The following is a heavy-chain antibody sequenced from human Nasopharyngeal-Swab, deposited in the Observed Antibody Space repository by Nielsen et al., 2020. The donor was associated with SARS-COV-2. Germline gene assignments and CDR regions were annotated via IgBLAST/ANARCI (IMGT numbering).Heavy chain of an antibody. CDR3: ANVRVASAGTFDF. Sequence: VRQAPGKGPEWIGEIHRGGTTNYNPSLESRVTISLDTSKNQFSLRLNSVTAADTAVYYCANVRVASAGTFDFWGLGTLVTVSS. CDR2: IHRGGTT. J-gene: IGHJ4*02. V-gene: IGHV4-4*02. D-gene: IGHD6-13*01.